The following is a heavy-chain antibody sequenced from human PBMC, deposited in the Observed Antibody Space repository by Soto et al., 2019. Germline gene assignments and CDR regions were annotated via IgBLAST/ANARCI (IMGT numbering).Heavy chain of an antibody. V-gene: IGHV4-34*01. Sequence: SETLSLTCAVYGGSFSGYYWSWIRQPPGKGLEWIGEINHSGSTNYNPSLKSRVTISVDTSKNQFSLKLSSVTAADTAVYYCARRNRGYDPCYMDVWGKGTTVTVSS. CDR3: ARRNRGYDPCYMDV. CDR1: GGSFSGYY. D-gene: IGHD5-12*01. J-gene: IGHJ6*03. CDR2: INHSGST.